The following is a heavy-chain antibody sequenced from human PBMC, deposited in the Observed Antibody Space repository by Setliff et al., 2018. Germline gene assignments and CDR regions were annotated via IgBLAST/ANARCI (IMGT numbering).Heavy chain of an antibody. CDR2: IYTSGST. Sequence: SETLSLTCTVSGGSISSGSYYWSWIRQPAGKGLEWIGRIYTSGSTNYNPSLKSRVTISVDTSKNQFSLNLSSVTAADSAVYFCARVRITPYCMDVWGKGTTVTVSS. J-gene: IGHJ6*03. V-gene: IGHV4-61*02. CDR1: GGSISSGSYY. CDR3: ARVRITPYCMDV. D-gene: IGHD3-10*01.